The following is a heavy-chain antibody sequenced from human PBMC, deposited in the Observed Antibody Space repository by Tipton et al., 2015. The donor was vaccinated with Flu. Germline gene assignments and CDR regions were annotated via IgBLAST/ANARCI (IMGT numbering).Heavy chain of an antibody. CDR1: GISLSTGGVG. J-gene: IGHJ4*02. CDR2: IYWDDDK. V-gene: IGHV2-5*02. CDR3: AHTTGSRSAIFGVIYFDY. D-gene: IGHD3-3*01. Sequence: LVKPTQTLTLTCTFSGISLSTGGVGVGWIRQPPGKALEWLALIYWDDDKRYSPSLKSRLTITKDTSINQVVLNMTYMDPVDTATYFCAHTTGSRSAIFGVIYFDYWGQGTLVTVSS.